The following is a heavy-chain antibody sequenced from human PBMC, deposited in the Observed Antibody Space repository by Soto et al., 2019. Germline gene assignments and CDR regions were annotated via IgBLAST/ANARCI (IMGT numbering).Heavy chain of an antibody. D-gene: IGHD1-1*01. CDR2: ISESGST. J-gene: IGHJ4*02. Sequence: QVQLQQWGAGLVKPSETLSLSCAVYGQSFSGHSWAWIRQPPGKGLEWIGEISESGSTYYNPSLKIRVTISTDTSKYQFSLKLNSVTAADTAAYFCARGSGIVALPGELEDVNYDFWGQGTLVNVSS. CDR1: GQSFSGHS. CDR3: ARGSGIVALPGELEDVNYDF. V-gene: IGHV4-34*01.